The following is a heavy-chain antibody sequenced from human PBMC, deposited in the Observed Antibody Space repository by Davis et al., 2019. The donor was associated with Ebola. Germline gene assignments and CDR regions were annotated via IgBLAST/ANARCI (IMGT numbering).Heavy chain of an antibody. CDR2: VNPSIGNT. V-gene: IGHV1-46*01. CDR1: GYTFTGYY. J-gene: IGHJ4*02. D-gene: IGHD3-10*01. CDR3: ASGEFVDF. Sequence: ASVKVSCKTSGYTFTGYYIYWVRQAPGQGLEWMGLVNPSIGNTSLAQKFQGRVTLTRDTSTRTVHMDLSSLKSDDTAMYYCASGEFVDFWGQGTLVTVSS.